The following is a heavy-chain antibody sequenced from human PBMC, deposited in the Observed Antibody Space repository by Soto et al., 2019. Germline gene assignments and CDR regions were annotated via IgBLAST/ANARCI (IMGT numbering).Heavy chain of an antibody. CDR2: ISSDSYHI. CDR1: GFNLSTYS. J-gene: IGHJ4*02. CDR3: ARDRVLRYFDWLLD. Sequence: GGSLRLSCAASGFNLSTYSMNWVRQAPGKGLEWVASISSDSYHIHHADSVKGRFTISRDNAKKSLYLQMNSLRAEDTAVYYCARDRVLRYFDWLLDWGQGTLVTVSS. D-gene: IGHD3-9*01. V-gene: IGHV3-21*01.